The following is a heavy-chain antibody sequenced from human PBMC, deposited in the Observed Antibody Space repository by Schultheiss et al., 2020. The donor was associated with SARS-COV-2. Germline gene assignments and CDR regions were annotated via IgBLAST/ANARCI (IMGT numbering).Heavy chain of an antibody. J-gene: IGHJ6*03. D-gene: IGHD2-2*01. Sequence: SETLSLTCTVSGGSISSYYWSWIRQPPGKGLEWIGYFYDSGSTKYNPSLKSRVTISVDTSKNQFSLELTSMTAADTAVYYCARDGSVFCSSTSCQSGHYYYHMDVWGKGTTVTVSS. CDR1: GGSISSYY. CDR2: FYDSGST. CDR3: ARDGSVFCSSTSCQSGHYYYHMDV. V-gene: IGHV4-59*01.